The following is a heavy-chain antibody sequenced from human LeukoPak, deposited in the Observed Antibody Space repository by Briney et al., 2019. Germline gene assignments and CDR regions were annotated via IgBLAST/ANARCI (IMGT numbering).Heavy chain of an antibody. CDR1: GVSISSYY. CDR2: IYYSGST. V-gene: IGHV4-59*08. D-gene: IGHD1-14*01. J-gene: IGHJ6*03. Sequence: SETLSLTCTVSGVSISSYYWSWIRQPPGKGLEWIGYIYYSGSTNYNPSLKSRVTISVDTSKNQFSLKLSSVTAADTAVYYCARLPPEPDYYYYYYMDVWGKGTTVTVSS. CDR3: ARLPPEPDYYYYYYMDV.